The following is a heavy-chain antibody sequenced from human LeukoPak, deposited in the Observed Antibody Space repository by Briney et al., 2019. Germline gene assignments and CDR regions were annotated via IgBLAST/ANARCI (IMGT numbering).Heavy chain of an antibody. J-gene: IGHJ3*02. CDR1: GYTFTGYY. CDR2: INPNSGGT. D-gene: IGHD2-15*01. V-gene: IGHV1-2*02. Sequence: ASVKVSCKASGYTFTGYYMHWVRQAPGQGLEWMGWINPNSGGTNYAQKFQGRVTMTRDTAISTAYMELSRLRSDDTAVYYCASRYCSGGSCYYGDAFDIWGQGTMVTVSS. CDR3: ASRYCSGGSCYYGDAFDI.